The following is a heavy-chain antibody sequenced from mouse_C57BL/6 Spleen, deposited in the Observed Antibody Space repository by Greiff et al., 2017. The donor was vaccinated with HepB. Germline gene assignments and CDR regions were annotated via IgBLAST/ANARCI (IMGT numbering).Heavy chain of an antibody. V-gene: IGHV3-6*01. CDR2: ISYDGSN. CDR3: AREARDYGRAY. J-gene: IGHJ2*01. CDR1: GYSITSGYY. Sequence: EVKLMESGPGLVKPSQSLSLTCSVTGYSITSGYYWNWIRQFPGNKLEWMGYISYDGSNNYNPSLKNRISITRDTSKNQFFLKLNSVTTEDTATYYCAREARDYGRAYWGQGTTLTVSS. D-gene: IGHD1-1*01.